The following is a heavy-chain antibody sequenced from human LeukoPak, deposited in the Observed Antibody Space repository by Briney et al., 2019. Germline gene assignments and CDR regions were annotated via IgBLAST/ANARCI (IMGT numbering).Heavy chain of an antibody. D-gene: IGHD6-19*01. CDR3: ARRYPYSSAWHPSAFDV. V-gene: IGHV3-66*01. Sequence: PGGSLRLSCAASAFTVSSNYMSWVRQAPGKGLEWVSIIYSGGTTYYADSVKGRFTISRDNSKNTLYLQMNSLRAEDTAVYYCARRYPYSSAWHPSAFDVWGQGTMATVSS. CDR2: IYSGGTT. J-gene: IGHJ3*01. CDR1: AFTVSSNY.